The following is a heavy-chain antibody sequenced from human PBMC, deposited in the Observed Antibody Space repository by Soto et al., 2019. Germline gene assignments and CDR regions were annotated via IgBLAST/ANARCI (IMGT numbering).Heavy chain of an antibody. V-gene: IGHV5-51*01. CDR3: ARQLELLLGVGTPPDY. Sequence: GESLKISCKGSGYSFTSYWIGWVRQMPGKGLEWMGIIYPGDSDTRYSPSFQGQVTISADKSISTAYLQWSSLKASDTAMYYCARQLELLLGVGTPPDYWGQGTLVTVSS. CDR1: GYSFTSYW. CDR2: IYPGDSDT. J-gene: IGHJ4*02. D-gene: IGHD1-7*01.